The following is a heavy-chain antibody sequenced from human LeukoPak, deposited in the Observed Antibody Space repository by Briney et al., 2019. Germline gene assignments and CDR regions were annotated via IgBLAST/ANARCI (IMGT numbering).Heavy chain of an antibody. D-gene: IGHD3-10*01. V-gene: IGHV3-20*04. CDR3: ARLVGGGSGTI. Sequence: GESLRLSCAASGFTFDDYGMSWVRQAPGKGLEWVSGINWNGGSTGYADSVKGRFTISRDNAKNSLYLQMNSLRAGDTALYYCARLVGGGSGTIGGQGTLVTVSS. J-gene: IGHJ4*02. CDR2: INWNGGST. CDR1: GFTFDDYG.